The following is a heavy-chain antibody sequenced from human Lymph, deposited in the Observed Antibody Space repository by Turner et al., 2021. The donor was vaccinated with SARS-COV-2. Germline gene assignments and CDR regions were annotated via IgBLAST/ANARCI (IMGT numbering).Heavy chain of an antibody. D-gene: IGHD3-10*01. CDR2: IYYSGSN. V-gene: IGHV4-39*01. J-gene: IGHJ4*02. CDR1: GGSISSSSHY. CDR3: ARLVRRAEYYFDY. Sequence: QLQLQESGPGLVKPSETLSLPCTFSGGSISSSSHYWGWIRQPPGRGLEWIGHIYYSGSNYYNPSLKSRVTISVDTSKNQFSLKLSSVTAADTAVYYCARLVRRAEYYFDYWGQGTLVTVSS.